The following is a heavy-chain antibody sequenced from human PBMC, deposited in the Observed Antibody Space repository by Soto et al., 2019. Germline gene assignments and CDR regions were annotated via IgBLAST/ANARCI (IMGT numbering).Heavy chain of an antibody. V-gene: IGHV1-18*01. J-gene: IGHJ6*02. CDR2: ISGYNGNT. Sequence: QVQLVQSGGGVKKPGASVKVSCKTSGYSFTTYGISWVRQAPGQGLEWMGWISGYNGNTNYAQKFQGRVTMTTDTSTSTAYMELRSLRSDDTAVYYCAREGPAPYYYYGMDVWGQGSTVAVSS. CDR1: GYSFTTYG. CDR3: AREGPAPYYYYGMDV.